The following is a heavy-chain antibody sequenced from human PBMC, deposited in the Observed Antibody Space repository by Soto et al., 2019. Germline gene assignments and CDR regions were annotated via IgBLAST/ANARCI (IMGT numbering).Heavy chain of an antibody. D-gene: IGHD3-3*01. CDR1: GGSFSGYY. CDR3: ARDITYYDFWSGYSAFDI. J-gene: IGHJ3*02. V-gene: IGHV4-34*01. Sequence: SETLSLTCAVYGGSFSGYYWGWIRQPPGKGLEWIGEINHSGSTNYNPSLKSRVTISVDTSKNQFSLKLSSVTAADTAVYYCARDITYYDFWSGYSAFDIWGQGTMVTVSS. CDR2: INHSGST.